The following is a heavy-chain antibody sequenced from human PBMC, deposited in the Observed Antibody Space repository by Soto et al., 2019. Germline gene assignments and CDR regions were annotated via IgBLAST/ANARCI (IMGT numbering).Heavy chain of an antibody. J-gene: IGHJ4*02. CDR3: VRTRRGDGYTFGY. CDR1: GFSLSNYW. Sequence: EVQLVESGGVSVQPGGSLRLSCAASGFSLSNYWMHWVRQAPGKGLVWVSRINIDGSTTTYADSVKGRFTISRDNAKNTLYLQMNSLRDEDTAVYYCVRTRRGDGYTFGYWGQGTLVTVSS. CDR2: INIDGSTT. D-gene: IGHD5-12*01. V-gene: IGHV3-74*01.